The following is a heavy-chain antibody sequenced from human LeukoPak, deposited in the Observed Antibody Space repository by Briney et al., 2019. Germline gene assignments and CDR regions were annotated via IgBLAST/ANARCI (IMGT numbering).Heavy chain of an antibody. V-gene: IGHV3-66*01. D-gene: IGHD2-21*02. CDR3: ARSDGGVLYCGEDCYLDL. CDR1: GFGVSSNY. CDR2: IYRGEKT. J-gene: IGHJ4*02. Sequence: GGSLRLSCEASGFGVSSNYINWVRQAPGKGLEWVSVIYRGEKTYYADSVKGRFNISRDSSKNTVFLQMNSLRAEDTAIYYCARSDGGVLYCGEDCYLDLWGQGTLVAVSS.